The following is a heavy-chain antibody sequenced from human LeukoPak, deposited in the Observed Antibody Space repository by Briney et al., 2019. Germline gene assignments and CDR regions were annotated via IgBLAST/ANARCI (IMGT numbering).Heavy chain of an antibody. CDR2: INAGNGNT. J-gene: IGHJ4*02. D-gene: IGHD3-10*01. Sequence: ASVKVSCKASGYTFTSYVMHWVRQAPGQRLEWMGWINAGNGNTKYSQKFQGRVTITRDTSASTAYMELSSLRSEDTAVYYCARPEPGTYYFDFWGQGTLVTVSS. CDR1: GYTFTSYV. CDR3: ARPEPGTYYFDF. V-gene: IGHV1-3*01.